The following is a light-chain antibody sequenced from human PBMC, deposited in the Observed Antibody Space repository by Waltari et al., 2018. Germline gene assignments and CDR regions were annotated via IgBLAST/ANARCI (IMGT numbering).Light chain of an antibody. Sequence: QSGLAQPASASGSPGQSITITCPGTSSDVGNYNLVSWYQQRPGKAPRPLIYEVTKRAPGTPDRFSASKSGNTASLSISGLQAQEDEADYYCCSYVGLGTYVFGTGTKVTV. CDR1: SSDVGNYNL. CDR2: EVT. CDR3: CSYVGLGTYV. V-gene: IGLV2-23*02. J-gene: IGLJ1*01.